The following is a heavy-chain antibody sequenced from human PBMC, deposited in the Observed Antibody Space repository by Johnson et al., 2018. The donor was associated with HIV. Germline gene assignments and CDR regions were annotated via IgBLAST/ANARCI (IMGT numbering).Heavy chain of an antibody. CDR3: ARDGLEVDAFDI. J-gene: IGHJ3*02. Sequence: QVQLVESGGGVVQPGRSLRLSCAASGFTFSSYAMHWARQAPGKGLEGVAVISHDGSNKYYSDSVKGRFTISRDNSKNMLYLQMNSLRAEDTAVYYCARDGLEVDAFDIWGQGTMVTVSS. CDR2: ISHDGSNK. CDR1: GFTFSSYA. D-gene: IGHD3-3*01. V-gene: IGHV3-30*04.